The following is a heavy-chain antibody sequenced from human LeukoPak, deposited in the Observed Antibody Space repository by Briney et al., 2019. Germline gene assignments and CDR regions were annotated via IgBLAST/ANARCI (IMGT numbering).Heavy chain of an antibody. Sequence: GASVKVSCKASGYTFTSYGISWMRQAPGQGLEWMGWISAYNGNTNYAQKLQGRVTMTTDTSTSTAYMELRSLRSDDTAVYYCASVRYCSSTSCYYFDYWGQGTLVTVSS. D-gene: IGHD2-2*01. CDR2: ISAYNGNT. CDR3: ASVRYCSSTSCYYFDY. V-gene: IGHV1-18*01. J-gene: IGHJ4*02. CDR1: GYTFTSYG.